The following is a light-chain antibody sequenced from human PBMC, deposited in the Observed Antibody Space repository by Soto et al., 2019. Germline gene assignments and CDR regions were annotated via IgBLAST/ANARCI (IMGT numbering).Light chain of an antibody. CDR1: QSVIHTSNNKSY. V-gene: IGKV4-1*01. J-gene: IGKJ2*01. Sequence: DIMMTQSPDSLAVSLGERATINCKSSQSVIHTSNNKSYLAWYQQKAGQPPELLLYWASARDSGVPDRFSGSGSGTNFTLTINSLQADDVAVYYCQQYYTTPRTFGQGTKVEIK. CDR2: WAS. CDR3: QQYYTTPRT.